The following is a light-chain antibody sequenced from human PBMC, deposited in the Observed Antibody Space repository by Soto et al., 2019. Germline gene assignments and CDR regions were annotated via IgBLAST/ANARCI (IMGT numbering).Light chain of an antibody. V-gene: IGKV3-15*01. CDR2: DKS. CDR3: QRYNNRPLT. CDR1: QGIGDT. Sequence: EVVMTQSPATLSVSPWEGATLSCRASQGIGDTFAWYQHKPGQTPRLLIYDKSTRASGVPARFSGSRSGTEFTLTISSLQSEDFAAYYCQRYNNRPLTFGGGTKVESK. J-gene: IGKJ4*01.